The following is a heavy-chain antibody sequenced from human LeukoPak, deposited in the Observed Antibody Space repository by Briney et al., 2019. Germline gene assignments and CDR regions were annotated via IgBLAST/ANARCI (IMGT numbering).Heavy chain of an antibody. V-gene: IGHV3-30-3*01. D-gene: IGHD3-22*01. CDR3: ARDGNYYDSSGYYRAFDI. CDR1: GFTFSSYA. CDR2: ISYDGSNK. Sequence: GGSLRLSCAASGFTFSSYAMHWVRQAPGKGLEWVAVISYDGSNKYYADSVKGRFIISRDNSKNTLYLQMNSLRAEDTAVYYCARDGNYYDSSGYYRAFDIWGQGTMVTVSS. J-gene: IGHJ3*02.